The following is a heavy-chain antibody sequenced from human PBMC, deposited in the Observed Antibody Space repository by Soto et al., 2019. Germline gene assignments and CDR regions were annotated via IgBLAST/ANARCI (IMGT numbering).Heavy chain of an antibody. CDR2: IRSKTNSYAT. CDR1: GFIFSGST. Sequence: GGSLRLSCAASGFIFSGSTMHWVRQASGKGLEWVGRIRSKTNSYATQYAASVKGRFTIFRDDSKNTAYLQMNSLKTEDTAVYYCSRVWDTSGPRWLDPWGQGTLVTVSS. CDR3: SRVWDTSGPRWLDP. V-gene: IGHV3-73*01. J-gene: IGHJ5*02. D-gene: IGHD3-22*01.